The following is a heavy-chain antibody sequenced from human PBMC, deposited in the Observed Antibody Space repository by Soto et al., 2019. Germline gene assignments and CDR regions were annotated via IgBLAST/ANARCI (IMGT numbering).Heavy chain of an antibody. D-gene: IGHD6-6*01. Sequence: GGSLRLSCAAPGFTFSSYGMHWVRQAPGKGLEWVAVIWYDGSNKYYADSVKGRFTISRDNSKNTLYLQMNSLRAEDTAVYYCARENGEYSSSACLDYWGQGTLVTVSS. CDR3: ARENGEYSSSACLDY. J-gene: IGHJ4*02. CDR1: GFTFSSYG. V-gene: IGHV3-33*01. CDR2: IWYDGSNK.